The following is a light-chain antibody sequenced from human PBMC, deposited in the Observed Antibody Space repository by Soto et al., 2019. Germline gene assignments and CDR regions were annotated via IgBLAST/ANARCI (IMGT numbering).Light chain of an antibody. Sequence: QSVLTQPPSVSGAPGQRVTISCTGSSSNIGAGYDVHWYQQLPGTAPKLLIYGNSNRPSGVPDRFSGSKSGTSASLAITGLQAEDEADYYCQSYDSSLSRLVFGGGTKVIVL. CDR2: GNS. CDR3: QSYDSSLSRLV. V-gene: IGLV1-40*01. J-gene: IGLJ3*02. CDR1: SSNIGAGYD.